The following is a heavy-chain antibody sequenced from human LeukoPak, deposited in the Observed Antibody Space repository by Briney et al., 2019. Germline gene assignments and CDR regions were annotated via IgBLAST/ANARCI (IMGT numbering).Heavy chain of an antibody. CDR3: ARVEAAALFDY. Sequence: SETLSLTCTVSGGSISSGGYSWSWIRQPPGKGLEWIGYIYHSGSTYYNPSLKSRVTISVDRSKNQFSLKLSSVTAADTAVYYCARVEAAALFDYWGQGTLVTVSS. V-gene: IGHV4-30-2*01. CDR1: GGSISSGGYS. J-gene: IGHJ4*02. D-gene: IGHD6-13*01. CDR2: IYHSGST.